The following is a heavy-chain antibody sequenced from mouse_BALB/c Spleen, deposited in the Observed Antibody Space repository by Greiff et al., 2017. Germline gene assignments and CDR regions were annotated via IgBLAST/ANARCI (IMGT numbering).Heavy chain of an antibody. D-gene: IGHD2-3*01. CDR1: GFTFSSYA. CDR2: ISSGGST. Sequence: DVKLVESGGGLVKPGGSLKLSCAASGFTFSSYAMSWVRQTPEKRLEWVASISSGGSTYYPDSVKGRFTISRDNARNILYLQMSSLRSEDTAMYYCARRRDDGYYFDYWGQGTTLTVSS. J-gene: IGHJ2*01. V-gene: IGHV5-6-5*01. CDR3: ARRRDDGYYFDY.